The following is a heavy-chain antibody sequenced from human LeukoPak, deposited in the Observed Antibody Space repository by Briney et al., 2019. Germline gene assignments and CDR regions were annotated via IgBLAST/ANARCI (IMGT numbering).Heavy chain of an antibody. J-gene: IGHJ3*02. Sequence: SGGSLRPSCAASGLTFSSYSMNWVRQAPGKGLEWVSSISSISSYIYYADSVEGRFTVSRDNAKNSLYLQMDSLRAEDTAVYYCARDPSGTYYPRVSGALDIWGQGTMVTVSS. V-gene: IGHV3-21*01. CDR3: ARDPSGTYYPRVSGALDI. CDR1: GLTFSSYS. D-gene: IGHD1-26*01. CDR2: ISSISSYI.